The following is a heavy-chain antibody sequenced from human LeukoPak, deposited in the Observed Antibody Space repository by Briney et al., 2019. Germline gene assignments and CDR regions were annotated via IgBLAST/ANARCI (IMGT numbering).Heavy chain of an antibody. V-gene: IGHV4-34*01. CDR3: ARAKQLVKRYFDL. CDR2: INHSGST. D-gene: IGHD6-13*01. J-gene: IGHJ2*01. Sequence: TSETLSLTCAVYGGSFSGYYWSWIRQPPGKGLEWIGEINHSGSTNYNPSLKSRVTISVDTSKNQFSLKLSSVTAADTAVYYCARAKQLVKRYFDLWGRGTLVTVSS. CDR1: GGSFSGYY.